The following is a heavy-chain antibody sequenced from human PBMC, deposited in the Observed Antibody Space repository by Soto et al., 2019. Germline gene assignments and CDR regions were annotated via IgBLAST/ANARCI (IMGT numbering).Heavy chain of an antibody. CDR1: GGSISSGDYY. V-gene: IGHV4-30-4*01. CDR3: ARVKPEIYGSGSYQDY. Sequence: QVQLQESGPGLVKPSQTLSLTCTVSGGSISSGDYYWSWIRQPPGKGLEWIGYIYYSGSTYYNPSLKMRVTISVDTPKNPFSLNLRSVTAADTAVEYCARVKPEIYGSGSYQDYWGQGTQVTVSS. D-gene: IGHD3-10*01. J-gene: IGHJ4*02. CDR2: IYYSGST.